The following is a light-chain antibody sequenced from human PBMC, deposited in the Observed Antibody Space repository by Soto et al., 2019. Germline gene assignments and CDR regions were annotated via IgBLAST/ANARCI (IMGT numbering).Light chain of an antibody. Sequence: DIQMTQSPPSLSASVGDRVTITCRASKGINNYLAWFQQQPGTAPKPLIYATSTLHSGVPSRFTGSGSRTEFTLTITILPPEEFVTYYCQQYNSYPWTFGQGTKV. V-gene: IGKV1-16*01. CDR1: KGINNY. J-gene: IGKJ1*01. CDR2: ATS. CDR3: QQYNSYPWT.